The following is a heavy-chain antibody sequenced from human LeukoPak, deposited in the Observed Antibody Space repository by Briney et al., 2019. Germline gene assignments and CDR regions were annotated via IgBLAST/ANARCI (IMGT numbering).Heavy chain of an antibody. CDR3: ARVSGGLRSGFDY. V-gene: IGHV3-33*01. CDR1: GFTFSSYG. D-gene: IGHD2-15*01. J-gene: IGHJ4*02. Sequence: PGGSLRLSCGASGFTFSSYGMHWVCQAPGKGLEWVAVIWYDGSNKYYADSVKGRFTISRDNSKNTLYLQMNSLRAEDTAVYYCARVSGGLRSGFDYWGQGTLVTVSS. CDR2: IWYDGSNK.